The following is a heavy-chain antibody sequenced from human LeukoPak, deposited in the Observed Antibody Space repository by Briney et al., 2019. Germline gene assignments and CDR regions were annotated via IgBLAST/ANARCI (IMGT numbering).Heavy chain of an antibody. D-gene: IGHD3-22*01. CDR3: AISRYYYDSSGYRVRVGAFDI. V-gene: IGHV1-69*13. CDR1: GGTFSSYT. J-gene: IGHJ3*02. CDR2: IIPIFGTA. Sequence: GASVKVSCKASGGTFSSYTISWVRQAPGQGLEWMGGIIPIFGTANYAQKFQGRVTITADESTSTAYMELSSLRSEDTAVYYCAISRYYYDSSGYRVRVGAFDIWGQGTMVTVSS.